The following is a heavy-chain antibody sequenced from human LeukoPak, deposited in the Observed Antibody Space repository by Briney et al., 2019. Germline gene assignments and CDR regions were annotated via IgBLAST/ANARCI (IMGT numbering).Heavy chain of an antibody. D-gene: IGHD3-10*01. CDR1: GVSISTYY. J-gene: IGHJ4*02. V-gene: IGHV4-59*01. Sequence: PSETLSLTCAVSGVSISTYYWSWIRQPPGKGLEGIGYIYYSGNSNYNPSLKSRVTISVDTSKNQFSLKLTSVTAADTAVYYCARDLSSGSYYNGIFDYWGQGTLVTVSS. CDR2: IYYSGNS. CDR3: ARDLSSGSYYNGIFDY.